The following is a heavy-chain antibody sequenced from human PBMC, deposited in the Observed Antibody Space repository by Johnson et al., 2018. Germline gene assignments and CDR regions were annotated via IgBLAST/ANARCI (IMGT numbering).Heavy chain of an antibody. CDR3: AKVRAVSSSGGFDY. CDR2: ISYDGSNK. Sequence: VQLVETGGGLVQPGGSLRLSCAASGFTFSSYAMSWVRQAPGKGLEWVAVISYDGSNKYYADSVKGRFTISRDNFKNTLFLQMNSMRAEDTAVYYCAKVRAVSSSGGFDYWGQGTLVIVSS. V-gene: IGHV3-30*18. D-gene: IGHD6-19*01. J-gene: IGHJ4*02. CDR1: GFTFSSYA.